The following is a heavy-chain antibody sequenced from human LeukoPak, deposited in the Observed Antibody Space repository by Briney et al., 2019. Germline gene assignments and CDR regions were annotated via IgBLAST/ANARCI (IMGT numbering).Heavy chain of an antibody. D-gene: IGHD6-19*01. J-gene: IGHJ6*03. CDR3: ARRPGSIAVAHETYYYYYYMDV. V-gene: IGHV1-46*01. CDR1: GYTFTSYY. Sequence: ASVKVSCKASGYTFTSYYMHWVRQAPGQGLEWMGIINPSGGSTSYAQKFQGRVTMTRDTSISTAYMELRSLRSDDTAVYYCARRPGSIAVAHETYYYYYYMDVWGKGTTVTVSS. CDR2: INPSGGST.